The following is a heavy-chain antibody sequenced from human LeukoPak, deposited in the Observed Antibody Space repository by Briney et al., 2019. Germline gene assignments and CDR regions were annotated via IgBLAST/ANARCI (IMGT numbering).Heavy chain of an antibody. Sequence: PGGSLRLSCAASGFTFSGYAMSWVRQAPGKGLEWVSTIVGGGTSTYYADSVKGRFTISRDNSKNTLYLQMNSLRAEDTALYFCARGKGIQIWSQRGDASDLWGQGTMVIVSS. J-gene: IGHJ3*01. CDR3: ARGKGIQIWSQRGDASDL. CDR1: GFTFSGYA. CDR2: IVGGGTST. D-gene: IGHD5-18*01. V-gene: IGHV3-23*01.